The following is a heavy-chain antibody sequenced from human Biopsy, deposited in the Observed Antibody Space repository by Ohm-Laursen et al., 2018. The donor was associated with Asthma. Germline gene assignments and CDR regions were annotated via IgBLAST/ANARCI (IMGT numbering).Heavy chain of an antibody. Sequence: TLSLTWTVSGGSISSGGYYWSWIRQHPGKGLEWIGYIYYSGSTYYNPSLKSRVTISVDTSKNQFSLKLSSVTAAGTAVYYCARDTYGGNAAYYYGMDVWGQGTTVTVSS. J-gene: IGHJ6*02. D-gene: IGHD4-23*01. CDR3: ARDTYGGNAAYYYGMDV. CDR2: IYYSGST. V-gene: IGHV4-31*02. CDR1: GGSISSGGYY.